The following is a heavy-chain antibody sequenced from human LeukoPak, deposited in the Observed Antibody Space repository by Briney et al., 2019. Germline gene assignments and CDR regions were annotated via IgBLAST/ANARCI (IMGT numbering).Heavy chain of an antibody. CDR1: GFSFSGYG. D-gene: IGHD6-6*01. Sequence: PGGSLRLSCAASGFSFSGYGMHWVRQAPGKGLEWVTVVWSDGNNKYYADSVKGRLTISRDNSKNTLYLQMNSLRGEDTAVYYCTRDSTSREFDLWGRGTLVTVSS. CDR2: VWSDGNNK. CDR3: TRDSTSREFDL. J-gene: IGHJ2*01. V-gene: IGHV3-33*01.